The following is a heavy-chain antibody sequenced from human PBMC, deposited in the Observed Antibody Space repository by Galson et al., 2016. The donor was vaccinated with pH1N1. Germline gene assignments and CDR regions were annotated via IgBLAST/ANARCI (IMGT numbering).Heavy chain of an antibody. CDR1: GFTFSNHG. J-gene: IGHJ4*02. V-gene: IGHV1-2*06. CDR2: INPKSGVT. CDR3: ASVGDGYNLV. D-gene: IGHD5-24*01. Sequence: SVKVSCKAPGFTFSNHGINWVRQAPGQGLKWMGRINPKSGVTDFAQNFQGRVTMTRDTSINTAYMELRRLRFDDTAVYYCASVGDGYNLVWGQGTLVTVSS.